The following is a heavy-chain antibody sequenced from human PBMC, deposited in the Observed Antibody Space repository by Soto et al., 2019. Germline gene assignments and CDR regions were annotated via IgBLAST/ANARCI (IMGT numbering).Heavy chain of an antibody. D-gene: IGHD3-10*01. CDR3: ASLEFVDFDY. CDR2: IYYSGRT. Sequence: QLQLQASGPGLVKPSETLSLPCTVTGGSIRRSSYYWGWIRHPPGKGLAWIGSIYYSGRTYYHPSLLRRVTMSVDMSKKQFSLKLSSVTAAETAVYNCASLEFVDFDYWAQGTLVTVSS. CDR1: GGSIRRSSYY. J-gene: IGHJ4*02. V-gene: IGHV4-39*01.